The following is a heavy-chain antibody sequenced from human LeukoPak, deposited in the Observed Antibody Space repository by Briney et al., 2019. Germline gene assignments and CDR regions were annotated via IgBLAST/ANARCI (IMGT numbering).Heavy chain of an antibody. CDR3: ANLATVTTFGIFDY. CDR2: ISSSGSTI. CDR1: GFTFSSYE. D-gene: IGHD4-17*01. Sequence: PGGSLRLSCAASGFTFSSYEMNWVRQAPGKGLEWVSYISSSGSTIYYADSVKGRFTISRDNAKNSLYLQMNSLRAEDTAVYYCANLATVTTFGIFDYWGQGTLVTVSS. J-gene: IGHJ4*02. V-gene: IGHV3-48*03.